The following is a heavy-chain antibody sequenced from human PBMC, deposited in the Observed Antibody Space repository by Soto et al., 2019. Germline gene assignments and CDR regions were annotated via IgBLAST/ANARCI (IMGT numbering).Heavy chain of an antibody. CDR2: INPNSGGT. Sequence: ASVKVSCKASGYTFTGYYMHWVRQAPGQGLEWMGWINPNSGGTNYAQKFQGRVTMTRDTSISTAYMELSRLRSDDTAVYYCARAGYSSSWSNWFDPWGQGTLVTVS. D-gene: IGHD6-13*01. CDR3: ARAGYSSSWSNWFDP. J-gene: IGHJ5*02. CDR1: GYTFTGYY. V-gene: IGHV1-2*02.